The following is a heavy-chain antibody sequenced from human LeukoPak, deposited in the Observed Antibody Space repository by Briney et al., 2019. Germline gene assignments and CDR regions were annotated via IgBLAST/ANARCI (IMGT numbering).Heavy chain of an antibody. Sequence: SSETLSLTCAVYGGSFSGYYWSWIRQPPGKGLEWIGEINHSGSTNYNPSLKSRVTISVDTSKNQFSLKLSSVTAADTAVYYCARSSYFPPRTPNYWGQGTLVTVSS. J-gene: IGHJ4*02. V-gene: IGHV4-34*01. D-gene: IGHD2-21*01. CDR3: ARSSYFPPRTPNY. CDR2: INHSGST. CDR1: GGSFSGYY.